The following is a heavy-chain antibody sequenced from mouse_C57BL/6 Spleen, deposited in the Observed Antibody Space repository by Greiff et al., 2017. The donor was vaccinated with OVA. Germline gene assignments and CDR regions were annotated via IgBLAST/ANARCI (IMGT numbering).Heavy chain of an antibody. J-gene: IGHJ3*01. D-gene: IGHD2-4*01. CDR3: ARPPYDYDGAWFAY. CDR1: GYTFTSYW. CDR2: IHPNSGST. Sequence: QVQLQQPGAELVKPGASVKLSCKASGYTFTSYWMHWVKQRPGQGLEWIGMIHPNSGSTNYNAKFKSKATLTVDKSSSTAYMQLSSLTSEDSAVYYCARPPYDYDGAWFAYWGQGTLVTVSA. V-gene: IGHV1-64*01.